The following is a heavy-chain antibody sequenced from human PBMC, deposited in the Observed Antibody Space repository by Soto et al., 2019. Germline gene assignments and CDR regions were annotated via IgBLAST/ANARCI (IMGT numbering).Heavy chain of an antibody. CDR3: ARDGGRNSGGIDY. J-gene: IGHJ4*02. V-gene: IGHV1-69*01. D-gene: IGHD1-26*01. Sequence: QVQLVQSGAEVKKPGSSVKVSCKASGGTFSSYSINWVRQAPGQGLEWMGEIIPIFGTANYAQKFQGRVTMTADESTSTAYMELSSLRSEATAVYYCARDGGRNSGGIDYWGQGTLVTVSS. CDR2: IIPIFGTA. CDR1: GGTFSSYS.